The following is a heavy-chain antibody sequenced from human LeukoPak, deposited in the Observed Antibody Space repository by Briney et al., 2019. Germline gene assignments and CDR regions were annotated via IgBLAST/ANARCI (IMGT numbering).Heavy chain of an antibody. CDR2: MYNNGNT. V-gene: IGHV3-53*01. J-gene: IGHJ4*02. CDR1: GLTVSSKY. D-gene: IGHD4-17*01. Sequence: GGSLRLSCAASGLTVSSKYMSWVRQVPGKGLEWVVVMYNNGNTHYADSVKGRFTISRDNVKNMLYLQMNSLRPEDTAVYYCARVGGDRVAYWGQGTLVTVSS. CDR3: ARVGGDRVAY.